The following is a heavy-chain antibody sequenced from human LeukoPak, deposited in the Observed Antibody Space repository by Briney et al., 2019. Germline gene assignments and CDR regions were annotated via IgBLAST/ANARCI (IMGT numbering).Heavy chain of an antibody. Sequence: GRSLRLSCAASGFTFSSYAMHWVRQAPGKGLEWVAVISYDGSNKYYADSVKGRFTISRDNSKNTLYLQMNSLRAEDTAVYYCAKDTAMVLSYWGQGTLVTVSS. J-gene: IGHJ4*02. D-gene: IGHD5-18*01. CDR3: AKDTAMVLSY. CDR2: ISYDGSNK. CDR1: GFTFSSYA. V-gene: IGHV3-30-3*01.